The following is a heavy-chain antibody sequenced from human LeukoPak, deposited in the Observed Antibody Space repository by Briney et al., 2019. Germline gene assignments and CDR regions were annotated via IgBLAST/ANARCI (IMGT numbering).Heavy chain of an antibody. Sequence: ASVKVSCKASGYTFTSYYMHWVRQAPGQGLEWMGIINPSGGSTSYAQKFQGRVTMTRDTSTSTVYMELSSLRSEDTAVYYCATGLYDFWSGYYNYFDYWGQGTLVTVSS. V-gene: IGHV1-46*01. D-gene: IGHD3-3*01. J-gene: IGHJ4*02. CDR1: GYTFTSYY. CDR2: INPSGGST. CDR3: ATGLYDFWSGYYNYFDY.